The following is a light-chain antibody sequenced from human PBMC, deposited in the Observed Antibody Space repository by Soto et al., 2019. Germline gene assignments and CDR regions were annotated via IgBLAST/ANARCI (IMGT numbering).Light chain of an antibody. V-gene: IGLV6-57*01. CDR1: SGSIASNY. J-gene: IGLJ2*01. CDR3: QSYDSSNVV. CDR2: EDN. Sequence: NFMLTQPHSVSESPGKTVTISCTRSSGSIASNYVQWYQQRPGSSPTTVIYEDNQRPSGVPERFSGSIDSSSNSASLTISGLNTEDEADYYCQSYDSSNVVFGGGTKLTVL.